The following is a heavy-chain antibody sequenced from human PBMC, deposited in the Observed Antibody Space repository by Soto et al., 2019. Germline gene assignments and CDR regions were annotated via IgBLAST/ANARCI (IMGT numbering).Heavy chain of an antibody. V-gene: IGHV4-31*03. CDR1: GGSISSGGYY. CDR3: ARIRFLEWSDYYYGMDV. D-gene: IGHD3-3*01. Sequence: SETLSLTCTVSGGSISSGGYYWSWIRQHPGKGLEWIGYIYYSGSTYYNPSPKSRVTISVDTSKNQFSLKLSSVTAADTAVYYCARIRFLEWSDYYYGMDVWGQGTTVTVSS. J-gene: IGHJ6*02. CDR2: IYYSGST.